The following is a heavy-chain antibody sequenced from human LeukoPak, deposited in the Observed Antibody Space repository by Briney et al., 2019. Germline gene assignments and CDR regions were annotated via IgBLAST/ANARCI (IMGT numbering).Heavy chain of an antibody. Sequence: GGSLRLSCAASGFTFSSYWMSWVRQAPGKGLEWVANIKQDGSGKYYVDSVKGRFTISRDNAKNSLYLQMNSLGAEDTAVYYCAKDLGYCSGGSCPSLDYRGQGTLVTVSS. CDR1: GFTFSSYW. J-gene: IGHJ4*02. V-gene: IGHV3-7*01. D-gene: IGHD2-15*01. CDR3: AKDLGYCSGGSCPSLDY. CDR2: IKQDGSGK.